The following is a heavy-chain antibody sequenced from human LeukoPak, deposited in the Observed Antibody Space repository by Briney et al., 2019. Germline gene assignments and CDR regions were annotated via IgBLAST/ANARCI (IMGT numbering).Heavy chain of an antibody. D-gene: IGHD6-13*01. CDR1: GFTFSRYS. J-gene: IGHJ4*02. CDR3: ARGQQQLGGIDY. V-gene: IGHV3-30*14. CDR2: ISYDGSNK. Sequence: GGSLRLSCAASGFTFSRYSMHWVRQAPGKGLEWVAVISYDGSNKYFADSVKGRFTISRDNSKNTLYLQMNSLRSEDTAVYYCARGQQQLGGIDYWGQGTLVTVSS.